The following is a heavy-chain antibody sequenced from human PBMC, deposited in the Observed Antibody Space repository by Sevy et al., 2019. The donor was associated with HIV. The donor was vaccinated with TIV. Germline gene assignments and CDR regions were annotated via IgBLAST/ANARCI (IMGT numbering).Heavy chain of an antibody. CDR1: GFTFSSYE. CDR2: ISNSGTSM. D-gene: IGHD4-17*01. V-gene: IGHV3-48*03. Sequence: GGSLRLSCVASGFTFSSYEMNWVRQAPGKGLEWVSYISNSGTSMYYSDSVKGRFTISRDNARNLLYLQMNSVRAEDTAVYYCASDLPPSATTVAHFDCWGQGTLVTVSS. CDR3: ASDLPPSATTVAHFDC. J-gene: IGHJ4*02.